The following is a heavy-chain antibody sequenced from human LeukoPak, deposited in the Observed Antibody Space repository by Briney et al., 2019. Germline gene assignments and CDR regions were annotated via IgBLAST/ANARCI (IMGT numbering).Heavy chain of an antibody. V-gene: IGHV3-21*01. CDR1: GFTFSTYS. J-gene: IGHJ4*02. D-gene: IGHD3-3*01. CDR2: ISSSSTYI. CDR3: ARGLSGHYDFWSGSLYYFDY. Sequence: KSGRSLRLSWAASGFTFSTYSMNCVRHPPGEGLEWVSSISSSSTYITYADSVRGRFTISRDNAKNSLYLQMNSLRAEDTAVYYCARGLSGHYDFWSGSLYYFDYWGQGTLVTVSS.